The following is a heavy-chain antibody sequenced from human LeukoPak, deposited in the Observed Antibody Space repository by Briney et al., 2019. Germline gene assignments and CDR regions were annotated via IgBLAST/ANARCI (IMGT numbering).Heavy chain of an antibody. CDR1: GFTFSSYS. J-gene: IGHJ3*02. CDR3: ARDGLVGATKNDAFDI. V-gene: IGHV3-48*01. Sequence: PGGSLRLSCAASGFTFSSYSMNWVRQAPGKGLEWVSYISSSSSTIYYADSVKGRFTISRDNAKNSLYLQMNSLRAEDTAVYYCARDGLVGATKNDAFDIWGQGTMVTVSS. D-gene: IGHD1-26*01. CDR2: ISSSSSTI.